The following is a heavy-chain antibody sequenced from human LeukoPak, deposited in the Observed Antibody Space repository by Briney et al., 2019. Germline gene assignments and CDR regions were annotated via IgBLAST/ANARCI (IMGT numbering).Heavy chain of an antibody. CDR2: INPNSGGT. J-gene: IGHJ4*02. Sequence: GASVKVSCKASGYTFTGYYMHWVRQAPGQGLEWMGWINPNSGGTNYAQKFQGRVTMTRDTSISTAYMELSRLRSDDTAVYYCARGRSPYDFWSGYLYYFDYWGQGTLVTVSS. V-gene: IGHV1-2*02. D-gene: IGHD3-3*01. CDR1: GYTFTGYY. CDR3: ARGRSPYDFWSGYLYYFDY.